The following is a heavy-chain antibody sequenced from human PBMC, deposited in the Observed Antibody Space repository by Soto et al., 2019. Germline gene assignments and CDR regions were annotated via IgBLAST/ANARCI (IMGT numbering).Heavy chain of an antibody. V-gene: IGHV1-69*06. CDR3: ARSCSTSSCHIYYYAMDV. J-gene: IGHJ6*02. CDR2: IIQTFGTA. CDR1: GDTFSTSA. Sequence: QVQLVQSGAEVKKPGSSVKVSCKASGDTFSTSAISWVRQAPGQGLHWMAGIIQTFGTANYAQKCQGRVTVTADRSTSTAYLEVSNLRSEDTAMYYCARSCSTSSCHIYYYAMDVWGQGTAVTVSS. D-gene: IGHD2-2*01.